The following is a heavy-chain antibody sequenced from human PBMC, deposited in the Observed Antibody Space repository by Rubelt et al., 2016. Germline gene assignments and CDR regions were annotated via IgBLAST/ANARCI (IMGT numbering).Heavy chain of an antibody. CDR3: ATDRASKVLTD. CDR1: GFTFTNYW. J-gene: IGHJ4*02. D-gene: IGHD4/OR15-4a*01. V-gene: IGHV3-7*03. Sequence: EVQLVESGGGLVQPGGSLRLSCAASGFTFTNYWMSWVRQAPGKGLEWVANIKQDGSQNYYVDSVKGRFTISRDNSKNTLYLQMNSLGAEDTAVYYCATDRASKVLTDWGQGTLVTVSS. CDR2: IKQDGSQN.